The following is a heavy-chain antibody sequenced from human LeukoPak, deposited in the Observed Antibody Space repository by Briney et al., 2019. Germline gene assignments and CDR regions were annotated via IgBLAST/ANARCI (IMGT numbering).Heavy chain of an antibody. V-gene: IGHV1-46*01. CDR1: GYTFTSNY. CDR2: ISPSGGST. CDR3: AFSGVVYGDGYYFDY. J-gene: IGHJ4*02. Sequence: VASVKVSCKAFGYTFTSNYMHWVRQAPGQGPEWMGVISPSGGSTTYAQKFQGRVTITADESTSTAYMELSSLRSEDTAVYYCAFSGVVYGDGYYFDYWGQGTLVTVSS. D-gene: IGHD4-17*01.